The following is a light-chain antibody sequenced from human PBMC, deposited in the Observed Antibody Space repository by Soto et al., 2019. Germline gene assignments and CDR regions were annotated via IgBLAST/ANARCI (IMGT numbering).Light chain of an antibody. V-gene: IGLV1-44*01. CDR3: ATWDDSLNGVV. CDR2: SNN. CDR1: SSDIGSNT. Sequence: QSVLTQPPSASGTPGQRVTISCSGSSSDIGSNTVNWYQQLPGTAPKLLINSNNQRPSGVLDRFSASKSAASASPAISGLQSADDEDYYCATWDDSLNGVVFGGGTKVTVL. J-gene: IGLJ2*01.